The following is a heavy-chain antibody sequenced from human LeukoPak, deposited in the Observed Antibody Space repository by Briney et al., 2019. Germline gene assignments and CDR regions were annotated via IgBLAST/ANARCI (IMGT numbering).Heavy chain of an antibody. D-gene: IGHD5-12*01. Sequence: ASVKVSCKASGYTFTSYGISWVRQAPGQGLEWMGWISAYNGNTNYAQKLQGRVTMTTDTSTSTAYMELRSLRSDDTAVYYCASLYCRDSSRGYSGYCSDYWGQGTLVTVSS. CDR1: GYTFTSYG. CDR3: ASLYCRDSSRGYSGYCSDY. V-gene: IGHV1-18*01. CDR2: ISAYNGNT. J-gene: IGHJ4*02.